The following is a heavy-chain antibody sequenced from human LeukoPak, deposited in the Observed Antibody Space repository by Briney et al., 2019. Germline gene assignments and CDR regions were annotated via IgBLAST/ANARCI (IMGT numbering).Heavy chain of an antibody. Sequence: PSETLSLTCIVSGGSISSYYWSWIRQPPGKGLEWIGYIYYSGSTDYNPSLKSRVTISVDTSKNQFSLKLSSATAADTAVYYCARNPFYLAAAGSDIWGQGTMVTVSS. CDR2: IYYSGST. J-gene: IGHJ3*02. CDR3: ARNPFYLAAAGSDI. V-gene: IGHV4-59*01. CDR1: GGSISSYY. D-gene: IGHD6-13*01.